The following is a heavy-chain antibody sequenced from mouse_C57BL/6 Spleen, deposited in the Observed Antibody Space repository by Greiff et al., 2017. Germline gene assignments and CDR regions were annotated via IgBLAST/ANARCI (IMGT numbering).Heavy chain of an antibody. CDR3: ASGRYLFAY. CDR1: GFTFSDYG. V-gene: IGHV5-17*01. CDR2: ISSGSSTI. J-gene: IGHJ3*01. Sequence: EVKVEESGGGLVKPGGSLKLSCAASGFTFSDYGMHWVRQAPEKGLEWVAYISSGSSTIYYADTVKGRFTISRDNAKNTLFLQMTSLRSEDTAMYYCASGRYLFAYWGQGTLVTVSA. D-gene: IGHD5-5*01.